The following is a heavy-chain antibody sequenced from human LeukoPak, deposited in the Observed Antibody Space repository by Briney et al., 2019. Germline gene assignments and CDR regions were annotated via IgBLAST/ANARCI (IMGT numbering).Heavy chain of an antibody. CDR2: IYYSGST. CDR1: GGSISSGSYY. J-gene: IGHJ5*02. V-gene: IGHV4-61*10. CDR3: ARVKGYDTSGYYSGWFDP. D-gene: IGHD3-22*01. Sequence: PSQTLSLTCTVSGGSISSGSYYWSWIRQPAGKGLEWIGYIYYSGSTNYNPSLKSRVTISVDTSKTQFSLRLSSVTAADTAVYYCARVKGYDTSGYYSGWFDPWGQGTLVTVSS.